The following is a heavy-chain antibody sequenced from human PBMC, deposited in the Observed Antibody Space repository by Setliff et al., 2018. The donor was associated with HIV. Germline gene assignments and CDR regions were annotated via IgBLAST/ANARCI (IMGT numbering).Heavy chain of an antibody. D-gene: IGHD1-26*01. J-gene: IGHJ6*03. V-gene: IGHV4-39*01. CDR1: GDSISNSNSY. Sequence: KPSETLSLSCTVYGDSISNSNSYWCWIRQPPGKRLEWLGSVYQSGSTSYNPSLSSRLTISVDASKNQFSLRLSYVTAADTGVYYCSRHRDPPGTSGIFYYYYIDLWGGGTTVTVSS. CDR2: VYQSGST. CDR3: SRHRDPPGTSGIFYYYYIDL.